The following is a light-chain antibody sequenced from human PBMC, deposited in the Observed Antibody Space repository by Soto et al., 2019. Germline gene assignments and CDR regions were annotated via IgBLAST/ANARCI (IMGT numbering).Light chain of an antibody. Sequence: EIVLTQSPGTLSLSPGERATLSCRASQSVSSSYLAWYQQKPGQAPRLLVYATSTRAVGVPDRFTGSGTGTDFTLTISRLEPEDFAVYYCQHYGRSPMFGPGTKVDI. CDR2: ATS. CDR3: QHYGRSPM. CDR1: QSVSSSY. J-gene: IGKJ1*01. V-gene: IGKV3-20*01.